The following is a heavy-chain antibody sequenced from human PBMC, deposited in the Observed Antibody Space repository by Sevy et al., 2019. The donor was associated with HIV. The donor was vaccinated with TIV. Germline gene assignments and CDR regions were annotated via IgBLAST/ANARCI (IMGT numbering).Heavy chain of an antibody. J-gene: IGHJ4*02. CDR2: INQDGGEK. CDR1: GFTFSNYW. CDR3: AREQITGAKSDYFDY. V-gene: IGHV3-7*01. D-gene: IGHD1-7*01. Sequence: GGSLRLSCAVSGFTFSNYWMSWVRQAPGKGLECVANINQDGGEKYYLDSVKGRFFVSRDNAKNSLYLQMDSLRAEDTAVYYCAREQITGAKSDYFDYWVQGTLVTVSS.